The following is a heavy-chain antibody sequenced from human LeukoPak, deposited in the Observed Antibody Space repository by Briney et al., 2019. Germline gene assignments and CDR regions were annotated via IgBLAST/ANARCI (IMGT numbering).Heavy chain of an antibody. J-gene: IGHJ3*02. CDR2: INWNGGST. CDR1: GFIFDNYG. Sequence: PGGSLRLSCAASGFIFDNYGMNWVRQAPGKGLEWVSGINWNGGSTAYADSVKGRFTISRDNAKNSLFLQMNSLRAEDTALYYCASRTWGISTFDIWGQGTMVTVSS. D-gene: IGHD7-27*01. V-gene: IGHV3-20*04. CDR3: ASRTWGISTFDI.